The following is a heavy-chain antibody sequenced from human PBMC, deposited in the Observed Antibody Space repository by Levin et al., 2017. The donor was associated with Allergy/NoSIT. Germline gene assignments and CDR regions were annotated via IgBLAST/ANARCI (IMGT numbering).Heavy chain of an antibody. J-gene: IGHJ4*02. V-gene: IGHV1-69*04. CDR2: IIPILGIA. Sequence: GASVKVSCKASGGTFSSYAISWVRQAPGQGLEWMGRIIPILGIANYAQKFQGRVTITADKSTSTAYMELSSLRSEDTAVYYCARMYCSGGSCYGGALDYWGQGTLVTVSS. CDR3: ARMYCSGGSCYGGALDY. D-gene: IGHD2-15*01. CDR1: GGTFSSYA.